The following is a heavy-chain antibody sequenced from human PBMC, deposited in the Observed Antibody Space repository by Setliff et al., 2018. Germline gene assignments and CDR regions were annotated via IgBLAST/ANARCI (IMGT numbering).Heavy chain of an antibody. CDR1: GFVFGTYG. D-gene: IGHD2-8*01. V-gene: IGHV3-30*02. J-gene: IGHJ4*02. CDR3: AKVKKPLIRGSGFDY. Sequence: GESLKISCAASGFVFGTYGMHWVRQAPGKGLDWVASVRFDGSYKVYADSVKGRFTISRDNSENTLFLQMTRLRPEDTGIYYCAKVKKPLIRGSGFDYWGRGTLVTVSS. CDR2: VRFDGSYK.